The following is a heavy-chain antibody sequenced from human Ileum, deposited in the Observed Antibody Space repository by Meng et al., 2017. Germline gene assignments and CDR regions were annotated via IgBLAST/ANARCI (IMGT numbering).Heavy chain of an antibody. CDR1: AYTFSNYG. D-gene: IGHD2-15*01. CDR2: TSAYNGNT. J-gene: IGHJ5*02. V-gene: IGHV1-18*01. Sequence: ASVKISCKASAYTFSNYGVSWVRQAPGHGLQWMGWTSAYNGNTNYAQKLQGRVTMTTDTSTSTAYMELRSLRSDDTAVDYCARRHRYCSGANSYDRNWFDPWGQGTLVTVSS. CDR3: ARRHRYCSGANSYDRNWFDP.